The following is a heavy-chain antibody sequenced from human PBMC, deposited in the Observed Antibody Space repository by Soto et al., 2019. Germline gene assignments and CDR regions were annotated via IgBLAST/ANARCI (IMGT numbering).Heavy chain of an antibody. CDR3: ARTALGWFDP. CDR1: GGSISSYY. Sequence: SETLSLTCSVSGGSISSYYWSWIRQPPGRGLEWIGYIFYSGRSGSTNYNPSLKSRVIISVDTSKNQLSMKLTSVTAADTAVYYCARTALGWFDPWGQGTLATVS. D-gene: IGHD2-21*02. V-gene: IGHV4-59*01. CDR2: IFYSGRSGST. J-gene: IGHJ5*02.